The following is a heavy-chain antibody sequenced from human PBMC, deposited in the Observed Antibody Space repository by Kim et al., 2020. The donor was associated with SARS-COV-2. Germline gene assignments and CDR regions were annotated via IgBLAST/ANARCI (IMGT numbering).Heavy chain of an antibody. Sequence: GGSLRLSCAASGFTFSSYAMHWVRQAPGKGLEWVAVISYDGSNKYYADSVKGRFTISRDNSKNTLYLQMNSLRAEDTAVYYCMFWSGSPGYYYYGMDVWGQGTTVTVSS. V-gene: IGHV3-30-3*01. CDR1: GFTFSSYA. J-gene: IGHJ6*02. CDR3: MFWSGSPGYYYYGMDV. D-gene: IGHD3-3*01. CDR2: ISYDGSNK.